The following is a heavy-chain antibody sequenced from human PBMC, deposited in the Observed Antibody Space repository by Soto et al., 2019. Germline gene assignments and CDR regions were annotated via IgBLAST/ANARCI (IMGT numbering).Heavy chain of an antibody. Sequence: QVQLVQSGAEVKKPGASVKVSCKASGYTFTSYYMHWVRQAPGQGLEWMGIINPSGGSTSYAQKFQGRATMTRDTSTSTVYMELSSLRSEDTAVYYCARDPAYYDFWSGYYIWFDPWGQGTLVTVSS. D-gene: IGHD3-3*01. V-gene: IGHV1-46*03. CDR1: GYTFTSYY. CDR3: ARDPAYYDFWSGYYIWFDP. J-gene: IGHJ5*02. CDR2: INPSGGST.